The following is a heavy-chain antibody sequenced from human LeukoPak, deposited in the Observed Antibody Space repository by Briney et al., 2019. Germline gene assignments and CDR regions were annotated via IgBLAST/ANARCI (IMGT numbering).Heavy chain of an antibody. V-gene: IGHV3-33*06. J-gene: IGHJ4*02. CDR1: GFTFSSYG. CDR3: AKDSVYDYDFDY. D-gene: IGHD5/OR15-5a*01. CDR2: IWYDGSNK. Sequence: PGGSLRLSCAASGFTFSSYGMHWVRQAPGKGLEWVAVIWYDGSNKYYADSVKGRFTISRDNSKNTLYLQMNSLRADDTAVYYCAKDSVYDYDFDYWGQGTLVTVSS.